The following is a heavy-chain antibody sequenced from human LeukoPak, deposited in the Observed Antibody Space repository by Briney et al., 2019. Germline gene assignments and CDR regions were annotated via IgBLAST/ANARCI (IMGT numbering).Heavy chain of an antibody. CDR3: ARGYCTNAVCSLGPTQA. CDR1: GGSLISSSYY. CDR2: FYYSGST. J-gene: IGHJ4*02. V-gene: IGHV4-39*07. Sequence: SETLSLTCTVSGGSLISSSYYWGWIRQPPGKGLEWIGSFYYSGSTYYNPCLKSRVTISVDTSKNQFSLKLSSVTTADTAVYYCARGYCTNAVCSLGPTQAWGQGTLVTVSS. D-gene: IGHD2-8*01.